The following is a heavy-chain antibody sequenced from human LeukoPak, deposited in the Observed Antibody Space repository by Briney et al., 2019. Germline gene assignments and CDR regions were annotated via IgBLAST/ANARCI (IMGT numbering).Heavy chain of an antibody. CDR1: GGSISSSGYY. V-gene: IGHV4-39*01. J-gene: IGHJ5*02. CDR3: ARHEYSGSYYGLSWFDP. D-gene: IGHD1-26*01. CDR2: IYYSGST. Sequence: SETLSLTCTVSGGSISSSGYYWGWIRQPPGKGQEWTASIYYSGSTYYTPSLKSRVTISVDTSKNQLALKLSSLTAADTAVYYCARHEYSGSYYGLSWFDPWGQGTLVTVSS.